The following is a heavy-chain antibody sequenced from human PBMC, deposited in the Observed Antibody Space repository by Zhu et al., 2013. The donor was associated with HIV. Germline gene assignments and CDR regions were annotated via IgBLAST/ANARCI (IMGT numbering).Heavy chain of an antibody. CDR2: IYSGGRT. Sequence: EVQLVETGGDLIQPGGFLRLSCAASGFAVTSNFMSWVRQAPGKGLEWVSVIYSGGRTYYADSVKGRFTISRDNSKNTLYLQMNSLRAEDTAVYFCATTFLHRWAFDIWGQGTVVTVSS. V-gene: IGHV3-53*02. CDR1: GFAVTSNF. J-gene: IGHJ3*02. D-gene: IGHD3-3*01. CDR3: ATTFLHRWAFDI.